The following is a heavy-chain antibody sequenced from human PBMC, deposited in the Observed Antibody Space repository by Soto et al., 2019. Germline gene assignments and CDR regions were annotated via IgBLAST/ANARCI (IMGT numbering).Heavy chain of an antibody. V-gene: IGHV3-48*02. CDR1: GFTFSSYS. CDR2: ISSSSRTI. J-gene: IGHJ5*02. Sequence: EVQLVESGGGLVQPGGSLRLSCGASGFTFSSYSMNWVRQAPGKGLEWVSYISSSSRTIYYADSVKGRFTISRDNAKNSLNLQRNSLRDEATAVYYCAREGGRQNWFNPWGQGTLVTVSS. D-gene: IGHD1-26*01. CDR3: AREGGRQNWFNP.